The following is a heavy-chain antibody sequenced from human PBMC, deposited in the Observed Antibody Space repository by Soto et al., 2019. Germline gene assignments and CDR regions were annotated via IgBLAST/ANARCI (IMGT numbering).Heavy chain of an antibody. J-gene: IGHJ6*02. CDR1: GGSISSGGYY. Sequence: PSETLSLTCTVSGGSISSGGYYWSWIRQHPGKGLEWIGYIYYSGSTYYNPSLKSRVTISVDTSKNQFSLKLSSVTAADTAVYYCARDLWFGDFYYYGMDVWGQGTTVTVSS. V-gene: IGHV4-31*03. CDR2: IYYSGST. CDR3: ARDLWFGDFYYYGMDV. D-gene: IGHD3-10*01.